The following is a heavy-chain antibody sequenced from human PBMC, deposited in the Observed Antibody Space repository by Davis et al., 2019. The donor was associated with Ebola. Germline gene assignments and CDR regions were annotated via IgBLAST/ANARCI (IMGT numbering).Heavy chain of an antibody. Sequence: GESLKISCKASGYSFTSGWIGWVRQMPGKGLAWMGIIFTGDSDTRYRPSFRGQVTISADKSFKTAFLQWSSLKASDTARYYCATLRRTITGMDDGFDIWGQGTMVTVSS. CDR3: ATLRRTITGMDDGFDI. J-gene: IGHJ3*02. CDR2: IFTGDSDT. D-gene: IGHD1-20*01. V-gene: IGHV5-51*01. CDR1: GYSFTSGW.